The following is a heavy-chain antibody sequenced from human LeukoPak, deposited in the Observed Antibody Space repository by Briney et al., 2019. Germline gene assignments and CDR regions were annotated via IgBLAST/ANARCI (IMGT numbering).Heavy chain of an antibody. CDR1: GGSISSSNW. J-gene: IGHJ6*03. D-gene: IGHD3-10*01. Sequence: PSETLSLTCAVSGGSISSSNWWSWVRQPPGKGLEWIGEIYHSGSTNYNPPLKSRVTISVDKSKNQFSLKLSSVTAADTAVYYCARDRYYYGSGSYPYMDVWGKGTTVTISS. V-gene: IGHV4-4*02. CDR2: IYHSGST. CDR3: ARDRYYYGSGSYPYMDV.